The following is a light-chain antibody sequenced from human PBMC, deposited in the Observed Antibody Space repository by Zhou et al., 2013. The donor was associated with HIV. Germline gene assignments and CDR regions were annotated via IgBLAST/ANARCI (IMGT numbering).Light chain of an antibody. CDR2: GAS. V-gene: IGKV3-15*01. CDR3: QQYNTWPTCS. CDR1: QSXSIN. Sequence: ERVMTQSPATLSVSPGDSATLSCRASQSXSINLAWYQQKPGQAPRLLISGASTRATGVPDRFSGSGSETDFTLTISSLQSEDSAVYYCQQYNTWPTCSFGQGTKLEIK. J-gene: IGKJ2*04.